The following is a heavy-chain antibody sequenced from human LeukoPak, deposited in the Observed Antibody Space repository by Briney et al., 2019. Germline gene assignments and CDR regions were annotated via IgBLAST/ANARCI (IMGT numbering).Heavy chain of an antibody. Sequence: GESLKISCKASGYIFTTYWIGWVRQMPGKGLEWMAIIYPGDSDTRYSQSFQGQVTISADKSISTAYLQWSSLKASDTAMYYCARGSSVTTIDSWGKGTLVTVSS. D-gene: IGHD4-17*01. CDR2: IYPGDSDT. CDR1: GYIFTTYW. J-gene: IGHJ4*02. CDR3: ARGSSVTTIDS. V-gene: IGHV5-51*01.